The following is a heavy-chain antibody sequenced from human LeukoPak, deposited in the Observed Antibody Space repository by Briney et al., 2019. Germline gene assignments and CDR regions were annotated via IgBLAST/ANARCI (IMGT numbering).Heavy chain of an antibody. V-gene: IGHV3-33*01. CDR3: AREFDSSGYYTGLYYYYGMDV. CDR2: IWYDGSNK. J-gene: IGHJ6*02. D-gene: IGHD3-22*01. Sequence: GRSLRLSCAASGFTFSSYGMHWVRQAPGKGLEWVAVIWYDGSNKYYADSVKGRFTISRDNSKNTLYLQMNSLRAEDTAVYYCAREFDSSGYYTGLYYYYGMDVWGQGTTVTVSS. CDR1: GFTFSSYG.